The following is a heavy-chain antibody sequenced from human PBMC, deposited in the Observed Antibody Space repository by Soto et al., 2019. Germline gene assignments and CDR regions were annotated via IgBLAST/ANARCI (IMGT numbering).Heavy chain of an antibody. CDR3: AREAEHGYFDY. Sequence: SVKVSCKASGGTFGSNAISWVRQAPGQGLEWMGGIIPMFDIVHFAQKFQGRVTITADEFTSTAYMELSSLRSEDTAVYYCAREAEHGYFDYWGQGTPVTVSS. CDR2: IIPMFDIV. D-gene: IGHD6-13*01. CDR1: GGTFGSNA. J-gene: IGHJ4*02. V-gene: IGHV1-69*13.